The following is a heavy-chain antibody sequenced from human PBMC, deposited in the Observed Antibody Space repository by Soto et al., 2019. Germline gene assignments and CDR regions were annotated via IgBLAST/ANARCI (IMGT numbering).Heavy chain of an antibody. J-gene: IGHJ4*02. CDR2: ISTSGHV. CDR3: ARDNNDFWSLYPLPFDY. V-gene: IGHV4-4*07. Sequence: SETLSLTCSVSGGYLSRYYWSWIRQPAGKGLEWIGRISTSGHVVSKVSLRSRLTMSVDMSNNHFSLKLTSVTAADTAVYYCARDNNDFWSLYPLPFDYWGQGALFT. D-gene: IGHD3-3*01. CDR1: GGYLSRYY.